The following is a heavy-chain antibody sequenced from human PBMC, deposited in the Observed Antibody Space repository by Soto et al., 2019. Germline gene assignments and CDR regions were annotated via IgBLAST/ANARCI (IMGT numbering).Heavy chain of an antibody. V-gene: IGHV4-34*01. CDR3: ARQSSRTIFGVPFRGGNWFDP. J-gene: IGHJ5*02. CDR1: GGSFSGYY. CDR2: INHSGST. Sequence: KPSETLSLTCAVYGGSFSGYYWSWIRQPPGKGLEWIGEINHSGSTNYNPSLKSRVTISVDTSKNQFSLKLSSVTAADTAVYYCARQSSRTIFGVPFRGGNWFDPWGQGTLVTVSS. D-gene: IGHD3-3*01.